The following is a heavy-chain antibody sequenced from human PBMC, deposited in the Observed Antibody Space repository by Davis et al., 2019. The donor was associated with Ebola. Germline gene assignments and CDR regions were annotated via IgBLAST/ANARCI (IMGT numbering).Heavy chain of an antibody. V-gene: IGHV4-39*01. D-gene: IGHD4-23*01. CDR2: IYYSGST. J-gene: IGHJ6*02. Sequence: SETLSLTCTVSGGSISSSSYYWGWIRQPPGKGLEWIGSIYYSGSTYYNPSLKSRVTISVDTSKNQFSLKLSSVTAADTAVYYCAMTTVVDYYYYYGMDVWGQGTTVTVSS. CDR1: GGSISSSSYY. CDR3: AMTTVVDYYYYYGMDV.